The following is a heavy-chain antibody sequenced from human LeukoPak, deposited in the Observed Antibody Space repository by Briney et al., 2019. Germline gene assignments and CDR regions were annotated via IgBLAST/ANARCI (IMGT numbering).Heavy chain of an antibody. V-gene: IGHV4-38-2*01. CDR1: NSSISSAYY. CDR3: ARDAGTTMIKGGFDY. D-gene: IGHD3-16*01. Sequence: SETLSLTCAASNSSISSAYYWGWVRQSPGKGLEWIASVYHSGTTYYNPSLKSRVTISIDTSKKHFSLKLSSVTAADTAVYYCARDAGTTMIKGGFDYWGQGTLVTVSS. CDR2: VYHSGTT. J-gene: IGHJ4*02.